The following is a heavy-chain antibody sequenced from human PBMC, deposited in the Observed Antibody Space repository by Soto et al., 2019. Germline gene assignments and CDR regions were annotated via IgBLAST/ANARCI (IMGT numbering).Heavy chain of an antibody. CDR1: GGTFSSYT. V-gene: IGHV1-69*02. Sequence: QVQLVQSGAEVKKPGSSVKVSCKASGGTFSSYTISWVRQAPGQGLEWMGRIIPILGIANYAQKFQGRVTITATKSPSTAYREVSSVRPEDTAVYYCGRGQGGGGGTDYWGQGTLVTVSS. J-gene: IGHJ4*02. D-gene: IGHD1-1*01. CDR2: IIPILGIA. CDR3: GRGQGGGGGTDY.